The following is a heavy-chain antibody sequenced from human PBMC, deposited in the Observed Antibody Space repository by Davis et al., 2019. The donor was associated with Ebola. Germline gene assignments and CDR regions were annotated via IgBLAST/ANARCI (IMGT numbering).Heavy chain of an antibody. J-gene: IGHJ6*02. Sequence: MPSETLSLTCAVYGGSFRGYYWSWIRQPPGKGLEWIGEINHSGSTNYNPSLKSRVTISVDTSKNQFSLKLSSVTAADTAVYYCARDRRYYYDSSGYYYYYYYGMDVWGQGTTVTVSS. CDR1: GGSFRGYY. CDR2: INHSGST. D-gene: IGHD3-22*01. V-gene: IGHV4-34*01. CDR3: ARDRRYYYDSSGYYYYYYYGMDV.